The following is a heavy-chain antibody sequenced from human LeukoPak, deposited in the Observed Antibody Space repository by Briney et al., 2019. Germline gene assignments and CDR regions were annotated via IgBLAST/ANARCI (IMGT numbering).Heavy chain of an antibody. D-gene: IGHD2-21*02. CDR3: ARMSVLVTAENLDY. CDR2: ISAYNGNT. V-gene: IGHV1-18*01. J-gene: IGHJ4*02. Sequence: ASVKVSCKASGYTFTSYGISWVRQAPGQGLDWMGWISAYNGNTNYAQNLQGRVTLTIDTSTSTAYMELRSLSSDDTAVYYCARMSVLVTAENLDYWGQGTLVTVSS. CDR1: GYTFTSYG.